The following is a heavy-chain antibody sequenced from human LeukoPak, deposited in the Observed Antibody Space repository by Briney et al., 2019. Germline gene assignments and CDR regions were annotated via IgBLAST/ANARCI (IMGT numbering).Heavy chain of an antibody. Sequence: GASVKVSCKASGYTFTGYYMHWVRQATGQGLEWMGWMNPNSGNTGYAQKFQGRVTITRNTSISTAYMELSSLRSEDTAVYYCARGRKSIFGVVIMFDYWGQGTLVTVSS. V-gene: IGHV1-8*03. J-gene: IGHJ4*02. CDR1: GYTFTGYY. CDR3: ARGRKSIFGVVIMFDY. D-gene: IGHD3-3*02. CDR2: MNPNSGNT.